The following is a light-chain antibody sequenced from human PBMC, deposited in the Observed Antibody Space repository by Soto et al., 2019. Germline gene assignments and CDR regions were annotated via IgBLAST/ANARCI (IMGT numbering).Light chain of an antibody. V-gene: IGLV2-14*01. J-gene: IGLJ1*01. CDR2: EVS. Sequence: QSVLTQPASVSGSPGQSITISCTGTSCDVGGYNYVSWYQQQSGKAPKLIIHEVSNRPSGVSNRFSGSKSGNTASLTISGLRAEDEADYYCDSYTSSRAYVFGIGTKVTV. CDR3: DSYTSSRAYV. CDR1: SCDVGGYNY.